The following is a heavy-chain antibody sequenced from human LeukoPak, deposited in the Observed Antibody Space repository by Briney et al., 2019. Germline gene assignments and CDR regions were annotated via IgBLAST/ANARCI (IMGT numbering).Heavy chain of an antibody. V-gene: IGHV4-39*01. CDR1: GFTFSTYSMN. D-gene: IGHD2-8*02. Sequence: PGGSLRLSCAASGFTFSTYSMNWVRQAPGKGLKWIGSVYYRGSSYYNPSLKSRVTISVDKSKNQFSLKLTSVTAADTAVYYCARHAILVVADYFDYWGQGTLVTVSS. CDR3: ARHAILVVADYFDY. CDR2: VYYRGSS. J-gene: IGHJ4*02.